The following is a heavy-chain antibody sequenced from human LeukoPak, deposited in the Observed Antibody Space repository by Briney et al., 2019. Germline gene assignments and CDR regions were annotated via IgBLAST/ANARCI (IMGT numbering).Heavy chain of an antibody. J-gene: IGHJ4*02. CDR2: IGARGDTS. Sequence: GGSLRLSCAASGFTFSTYAMTWVRQAPGKGLEWVSAIGARGDTSDYADSVKGRFTISRDNSKNKLYLQMNTLRVEDTAIYYCVKRDRGTFDYWGQGTLVTVSS. CDR3: VKRDRGTFDY. V-gene: IGHV3-23*01. CDR1: GFTFSTYA. D-gene: IGHD1-1*01.